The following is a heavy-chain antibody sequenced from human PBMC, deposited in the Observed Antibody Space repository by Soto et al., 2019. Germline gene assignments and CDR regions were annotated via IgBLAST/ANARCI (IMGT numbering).Heavy chain of an antibody. CDR3: AREIVGATGYFDN. D-gene: IGHD1-26*01. V-gene: IGHV3-23*01. CDR2: ISVIFVST. Sequence: GGSLRLSCAASGFTFSSYAMSWVRQAPGKGLEWVSVISVIFVSTYYADSLKGGFTISRYISKNTLFLQRNSLRAEDTAVYYCAREIVGATGYFDNWGQGTLVTVSS. CDR1: GFTFSSYA. J-gene: IGHJ4*02.